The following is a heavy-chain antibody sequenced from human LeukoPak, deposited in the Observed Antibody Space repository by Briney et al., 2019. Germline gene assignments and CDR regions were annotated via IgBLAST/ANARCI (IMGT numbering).Heavy chain of an antibody. V-gene: IGHV4-39*07. J-gene: IGHJ5*02. Sequence: SETLSLTCTVSGGSISSSSYYWGWIRQPPGKGLEWIGSIYYSGSTYYNPSLKSRVTISVDTSKNQFSLKLSSVTAADTAVYYCARVSNYYDSRSSRFDPWGQGTLVTVSS. CDR2: IYYSGST. D-gene: IGHD3-22*01. CDR1: GGSISSSSYY. CDR3: ARVSNYYDSRSSRFDP.